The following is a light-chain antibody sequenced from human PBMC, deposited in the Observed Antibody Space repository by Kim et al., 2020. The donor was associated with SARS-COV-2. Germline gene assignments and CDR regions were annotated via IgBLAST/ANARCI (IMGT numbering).Light chain of an antibody. CDR1: SSDVGSYNY. CDR3: SSYTGSGTWV. J-gene: IGLJ3*02. V-gene: IGLV2-14*01. Sequence: QSALTQPASVSGSPGQSITISCTGTSSDVGSYNYVSWYQQHPGKAPKFMIYEVSKRPSGISNRFSGSKSGNTASLTISGLQAEDEADYYCSSYTGSGTWVFGGGTKVTVL. CDR2: EVS.